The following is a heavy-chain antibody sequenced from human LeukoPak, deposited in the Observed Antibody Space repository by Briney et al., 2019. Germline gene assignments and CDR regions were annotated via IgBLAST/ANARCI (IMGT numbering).Heavy chain of an antibody. CDR1: GFSLSTSGVG. V-gene: IGHV2-5*01. CDR2: IYWNDDK. Sequence: QTLTLTCTFSGFSLSTSGVGVGWIRQPPGKALEWLALIYWNDDKRYSPSLKSRLTITKDTSKNQVVLIMTNMDPVDTATYYCAHTIRGYCSSTSCYTGNWFDPWGQGTLVTVSS. CDR3: AHTIRGYCSSTSCYTGNWFDP. J-gene: IGHJ5*02. D-gene: IGHD2-2*02.